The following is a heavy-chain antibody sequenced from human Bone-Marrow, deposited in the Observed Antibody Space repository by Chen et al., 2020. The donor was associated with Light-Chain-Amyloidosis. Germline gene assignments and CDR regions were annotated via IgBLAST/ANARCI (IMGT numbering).Heavy chain of an antibody. Sequence: QVQLVESGGGVVQPGKSLRLSCAASGFTLRTYGMHWVRQAPGKGLEWVALISYDGNNQYYSDSVKGRFTISRDNSKNTVYLQMNSLRLEDTALYYCAKDLQTYGDYDYYYYGLDVWGQGTAVTVSS. CDR1: GFTLRTYG. CDR3: AKDLQTYGDYDYYYYGLDV. J-gene: IGHJ6*02. V-gene: IGHV3-30*18. D-gene: IGHD4-17*01. CDR2: ISYDGNNQ.